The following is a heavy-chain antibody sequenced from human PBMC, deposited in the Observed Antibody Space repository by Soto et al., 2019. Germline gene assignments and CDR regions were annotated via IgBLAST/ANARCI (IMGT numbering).Heavy chain of an antibody. D-gene: IGHD3-9*01. CDR1: GFSLSNASMG. CDR2: IFSNDEK. J-gene: IGHJ4*02. V-gene: IGHV2-26*01. CDR3: ARINHILTGFDY. Sequence: QVTLKESGPVLVKPTETLTLTCTVSGFSLSNASMGVSWIRQPPGKALEWLAHIFSNDEKSYSTSLKSRLTIXKXXSKSQVVLTVTNMDPVDTATYYCARINHILTGFDYWGQGTLVTVSS.